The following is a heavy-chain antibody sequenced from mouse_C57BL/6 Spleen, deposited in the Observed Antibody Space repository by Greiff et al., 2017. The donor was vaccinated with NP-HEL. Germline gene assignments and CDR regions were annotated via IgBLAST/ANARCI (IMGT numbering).Heavy chain of an antibody. CDR1: GFNIKDYY. CDR3: TTLDYGSSYDWYFDV. D-gene: IGHD1-1*01. V-gene: IGHV14-1*01. CDR2: IDPEDGDT. Sequence: VQLKESGAELVRPGASVKLSCTASGFNIKDYYMHWVKQRPEQGLEWIGRIDPEDGDTEYAPKFQGKATMTADTSSNTAYLQLSSLTSEDTAVYYCTTLDYGSSYDWYFDVWGTGTTVTVSS. J-gene: IGHJ1*03.